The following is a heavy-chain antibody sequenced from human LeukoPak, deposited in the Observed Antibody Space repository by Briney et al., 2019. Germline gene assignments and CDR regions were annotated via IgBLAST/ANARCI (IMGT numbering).Heavy chain of an antibody. D-gene: IGHD3-10*01. CDR2: IYYSGST. CDR3: ARDWGELLWFGELPYYYYYMDV. J-gene: IGHJ6*03. CDR1: GGSISSYY. Sequence: LETLSLTCTVSGGSISSYYWSWIRQPPGKGLEWIGYIYYSGSTNYNPSLKSRVTISVDTSKNQFSLKLSSVTAADTAVYYCARDWGELLWFGELPYYYYYMDVWGKGTTVTVSS. V-gene: IGHV4-59*01.